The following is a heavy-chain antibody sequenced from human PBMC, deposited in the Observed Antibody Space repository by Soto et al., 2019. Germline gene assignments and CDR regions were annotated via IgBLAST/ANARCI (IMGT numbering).Heavy chain of an antibody. J-gene: IGHJ4*02. D-gene: IGHD5-12*01. V-gene: IGHV1-69*13. Sequence: SVKVSCKTSGYTFTSHGISWVRQAPGQGLEWMGGIIPIFGTANYAQKFQGRVTITADESTSTAYMELSSLRSEDTAVYYCARSQRDGYNFGSFDYWGQGTLVTVSS. CDR2: IIPIFGTA. CDR1: GYTFTSHG. CDR3: ARSQRDGYNFGSFDY.